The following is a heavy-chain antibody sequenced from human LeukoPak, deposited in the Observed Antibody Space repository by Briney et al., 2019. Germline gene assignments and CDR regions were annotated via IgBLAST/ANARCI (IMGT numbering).Heavy chain of an antibody. CDR2: IYTSGST. V-gene: IGHV4-61*02. D-gene: IGHD2-2*01. J-gene: IGHJ3*02. CDR1: GGSISSGSYY. CDR3: ASSYCSSTSCPNDAFDI. Sequence: NPSQTLSLTCTVSGGSISSGSYYWSWIRQPAGKGLEWIGRIYTSGSTNYNPSLKSRVTISVDTSKNQFSLKLSSVTAADTAVYYCASSYCSSTSCPNDAFDIWGQGTMVTVSS.